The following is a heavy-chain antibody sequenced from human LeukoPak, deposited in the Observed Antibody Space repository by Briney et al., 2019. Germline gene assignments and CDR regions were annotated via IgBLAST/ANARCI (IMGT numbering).Heavy chain of an antibody. CDR2: IKSKTDGGTT. V-gene: IGHV3-15*01. CDR3: TTWYYYDSSGFDY. D-gene: IGHD3-22*01. CDR1: GFTFSNAW. J-gene: IGHJ4*02. Sequence: NPGGSLRLSCAASGFTFSNAWMSWVRQAPGKGLEWVGRIKSKTDGGTTDYAAPVKGRFTISRDDSKNTLYLQMNSLKTEDTAVYYCTTWYYYDSSGFDYWGQGTLVTVSS.